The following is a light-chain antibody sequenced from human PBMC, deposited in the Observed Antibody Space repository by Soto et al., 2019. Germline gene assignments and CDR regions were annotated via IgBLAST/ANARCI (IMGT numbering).Light chain of an antibody. J-gene: IGKJ4*01. Sequence: DIHMTQSPSSLSASVGDRVTITCRASQGISNYLAWYQQKPGKVPKLLIYAASTLQSGVPSRFSGSGSGTDFTLTISSLQPEDVAAYYCQKYNSAPPGLTFGGGTKVDIK. V-gene: IGKV1-27*01. CDR2: AAS. CDR3: QKYNSAPPGLT. CDR1: QGISNY.